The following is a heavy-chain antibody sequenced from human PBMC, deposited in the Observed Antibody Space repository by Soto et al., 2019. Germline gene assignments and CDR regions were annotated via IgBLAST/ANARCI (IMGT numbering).Heavy chain of an antibody. D-gene: IGHD3-9*01. CDR3: ARGGTYYDILTGYYNFDY. CDR2: IYYSGST. V-gene: IGHV4-59*01. CDR1: GGSISSYY. Sequence: PSATLSLTCTVSGGSISSYYWSWIRQPPGKGLEWIGYIYYSGSTNYNPSLKSRVTISVDTSKNQFSLKLSSVTAADTAVFYCARGGTYYDILTGYYNFDYWGQGTLVTVSS. J-gene: IGHJ4*02.